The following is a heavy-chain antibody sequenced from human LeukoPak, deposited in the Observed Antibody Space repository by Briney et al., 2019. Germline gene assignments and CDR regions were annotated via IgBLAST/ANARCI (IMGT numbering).Heavy chain of an antibody. CDR3: AGNYYDSSGYSDY. CDR1: GFTFTSSA. CDR2: ISAYNGNT. J-gene: IGHJ4*02. Sequence: GTSVKFSCKASGFTFTSSAMQWVRQARGQRLEWMGWISAYNGNTNYAQKLQGRVTMTTDTSTSTAYMELRSLRSDDTAVYYCAGNYYDSSGYSDYWGQGTLVTVSS. V-gene: IGHV1-18*01. D-gene: IGHD3-22*01.